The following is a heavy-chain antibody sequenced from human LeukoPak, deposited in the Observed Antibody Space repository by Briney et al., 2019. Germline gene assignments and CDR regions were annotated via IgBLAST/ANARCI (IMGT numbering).Heavy chain of an antibody. CDR2: INGDGSVK. D-gene: IGHD1-26*01. V-gene: IGHV3-7*01. Sequence: GGSLRLSCAASGLTFSNTWMAWVRQAPGKGLEWVANINGDGSVKYHVDSVKGRFTISKDNADKSLYLQMNSLTTEDTAVYYCVRLWEFDYWGQGTLVTVSS. CDR3: VRLWEFDY. CDR1: GLTFSNTW. J-gene: IGHJ4*02.